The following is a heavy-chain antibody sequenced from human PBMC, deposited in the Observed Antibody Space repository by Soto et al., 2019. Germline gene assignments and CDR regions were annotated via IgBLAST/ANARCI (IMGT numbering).Heavy chain of an antibody. Sequence: QEQLVQSGAEVKKPGASVKVSCKTSGYTFTDYDINWVRQATGQGLEWIGWMNPNSGETGYAQKFQGRFTMNRSASLSTAYLELRSLRSEDTAVYYCARVAVAARPRWYNWFDPWGQGTLVTVSS. CDR3: ARVAVAARPRWYNWFDP. CDR2: MNPNSGET. CDR1: GYTFTDYD. D-gene: IGHD2-15*01. V-gene: IGHV1-8*01. J-gene: IGHJ5*02.